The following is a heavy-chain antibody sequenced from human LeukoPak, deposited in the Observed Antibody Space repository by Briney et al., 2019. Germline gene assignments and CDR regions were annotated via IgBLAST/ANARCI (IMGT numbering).Heavy chain of an antibody. V-gene: IGHV4-38-2*02. CDR2: IYHSGST. J-gene: IGHJ4*02. CDR3: ARDPKYSSSWYQSSQVNYFDY. Sequence: SETLSLTCTVPGYSISSGYYWGWIRQPPGKGLEWIGSIYHSGSTYYNPSLKSRVTISVDTSKNQFSLKLSSVTAADTAVYYCARDPKYSSSWYQSSQVNYFDYWGQGTLVTVSS. D-gene: IGHD6-13*01. CDR1: GYSISSGYY.